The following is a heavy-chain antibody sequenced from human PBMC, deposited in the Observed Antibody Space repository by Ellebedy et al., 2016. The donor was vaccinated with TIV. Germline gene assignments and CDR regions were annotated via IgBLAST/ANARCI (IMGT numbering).Heavy chain of an antibody. V-gene: IGHV1-69*04. CDR3: ATSAEWLLSKQDYYYGMDV. CDR2: IIPILGIA. J-gene: IGHJ6*02. Sequence: AASVKVSCKASGGTFSSYAISWVRQAPGQGLEWMGRIIPILGIANYAQKFQGRVTITADKSTSTAYMELSSLRSEDTAVYYCATSAEWLLSKQDYYYGMDVWGQGTTVTVSS. CDR1: GGTFSSYA. D-gene: IGHD3-3*01.